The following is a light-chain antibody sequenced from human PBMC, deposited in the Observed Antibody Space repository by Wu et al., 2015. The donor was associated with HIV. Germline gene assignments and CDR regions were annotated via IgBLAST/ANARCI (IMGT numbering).Light chain of an antibody. CDR2: TAS. J-gene: IGKJ1*01. CDR3: QQYNNWPPWT. Sequence: ETVMTQSPATLSVSAGERATLSCRTSQSVGSNLAWYQQKPGQAPRLLIYTASTRATGIPARFSGSGSGTEFTLTINSLQSEDSAVYYCQQYNNWPPWTFGQGTRVEIK. V-gene: IGKV3-15*01. CDR1: QSVGSN.